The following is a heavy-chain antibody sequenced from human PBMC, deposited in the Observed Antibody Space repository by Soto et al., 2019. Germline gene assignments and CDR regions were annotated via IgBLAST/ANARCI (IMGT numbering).Heavy chain of an antibody. J-gene: IGHJ5*02. CDR1: GGYISSFAYY. D-gene: IGHD3-10*01. Sequence: PSEPLSLTYTVSGGYISSFAYYWGWIRQPPGKGLEWIGTVYYNENTYYNPSLKSRVTISVDTAKNQFSLNLRSVTAADTAIYFCARRERYYGSPGWFDPWGQGTLVTVSS. CDR3: ARRERYYGSPGWFDP. CDR2: VYYNENT. V-gene: IGHV4-39*01.